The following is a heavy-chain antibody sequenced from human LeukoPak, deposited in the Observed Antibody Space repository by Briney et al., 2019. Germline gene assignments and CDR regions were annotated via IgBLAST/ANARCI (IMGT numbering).Heavy chain of an antibody. CDR3: AREKWGGRYVVFDY. CDR2: ISGSGGST. J-gene: IGHJ4*02. CDR1: GFTFSSYA. Sequence: PGGSLRLSCAASGFTFSSYAMSWVRQAPGKGLEWVSAISGSGGSTYYADSVKGRFTISRDNAKSSLYLQMNSLRAEDTAVYYCAREKWGGRYVVFDYWGQGTLVTVSS. V-gene: IGHV3-23*01. D-gene: IGHD3-16*01.